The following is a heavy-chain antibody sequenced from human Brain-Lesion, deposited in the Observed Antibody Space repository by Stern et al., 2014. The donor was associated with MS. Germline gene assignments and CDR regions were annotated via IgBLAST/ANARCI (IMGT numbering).Heavy chain of an antibody. D-gene: IGHD3-10*01. CDR3: AKLWLGELPESPFDS. CDR1: GGSITRSSYY. CDR2: IYYRGST. J-gene: IGHJ4*02. Sequence: QLQESGPGLVKPSETLSLACTVSGGSITRSSYYWGWIRQPPGKGLEWIGSIYYRGSTYYNQSLKSRVTISMDTSKTQFSLKLISVTAADTAVYFCAKLWLGELPESPFDSWGQGTLVTVSS. V-gene: IGHV4-39*01.